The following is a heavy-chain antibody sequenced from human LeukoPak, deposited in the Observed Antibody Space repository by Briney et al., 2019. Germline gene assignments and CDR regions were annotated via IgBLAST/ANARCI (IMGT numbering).Heavy chain of an antibody. CDR1: GYSFTNYW. CDR3: ASRSQTGAFDI. V-gene: IGHV5-51*01. Sequence: GESLKISCKGSGYSFTNYWIAWVRQMPEKGLEWMGVIYPGDSDARYSPSFQGQVTISADKSISTAYLQWSSLKASDTAMYYCASRSQTGAFDIWGQGTLITVSS. D-gene: IGHD2-15*01. CDR2: IYPGDSDA. J-gene: IGHJ3*02.